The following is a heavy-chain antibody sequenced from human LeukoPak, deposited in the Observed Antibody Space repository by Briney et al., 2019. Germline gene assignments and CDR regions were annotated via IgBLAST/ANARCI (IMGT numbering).Heavy chain of an antibody. J-gene: IGHJ3*02. CDR1: GGSISSYY. CDR2: IYYSGST. D-gene: IGHD3-9*01. CDR3: ARLLTDEDAFDI. V-gene: IGHV4-59*08. Sequence: SETLSLTCTVSGGSISSYYWSWIRQPPGKGLEWMGYIYYSGSTNYNPSLKSRVTISVDTSKNQFSLKLSSVTAADTAVYYCARLLTDEDAFDISGQGTMVTVSS.